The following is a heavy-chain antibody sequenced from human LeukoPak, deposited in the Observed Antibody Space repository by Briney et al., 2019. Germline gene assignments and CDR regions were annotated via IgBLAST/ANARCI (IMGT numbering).Heavy chain of an antibody. Sequence: PGGSLRLSCAASGFTFSSYGMHWVRQAPGKGLEWVAVISYDGSNKYYADSVKGRFTISRDSSKNTLYLQMNSLRAEDTAVYYCAKPIGIAAADYFDYWGQGTLVTVSS. CDR2: ISYDGSNK. CDR1: GFTFSSYG. CDR3: AKPIGIAAADYFDY. D-gene: IGHD6-13*01. V-gene: IGHV3-30*18. J-gene: IGHJ4*02.